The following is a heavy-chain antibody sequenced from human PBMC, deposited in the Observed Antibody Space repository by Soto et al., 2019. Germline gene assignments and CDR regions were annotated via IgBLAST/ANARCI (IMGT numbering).Heavy chain of an antibody. V-gene: IGHV4-30-2*01. Sequence: SETLSLTCAVSGGSIRSGGYSWSWIRQPPGKGLEWIGYIYHSGSTYYNPSLKSRVTISVDRSKNQFSLKLSSVTAADTAVYYCARVIAAAALSGYWGQGTRVTVSS. CDR1: GGSIRSGGYS. CDR2: IYHSGST. CDR3: ARVIAAAALSGY. J-gene: IGHJ4*02. D-gene: IGHD6-13*01.